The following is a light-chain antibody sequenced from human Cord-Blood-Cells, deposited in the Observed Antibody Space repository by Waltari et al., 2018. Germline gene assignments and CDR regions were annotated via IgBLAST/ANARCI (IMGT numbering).Light chain of an antibody. CDR2: GAS. Sequence: EIVMTQSPATLSVSPGERATLSCRASQCVSSNLAWYQQKPGQAPRLLIDGASTRATGIPARFSGSGSGTEFTLTISSLQSEDFAVYYCQQYNNWPYTFGQGTKLEIK. CDR1: QCVSSN. J-gene: IGKJ2*01. V-gene: IGKV3-15*01. CDR3: QQYNNWPYT.